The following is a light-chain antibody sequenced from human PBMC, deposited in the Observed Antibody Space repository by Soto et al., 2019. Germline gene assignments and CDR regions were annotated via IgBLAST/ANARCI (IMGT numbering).Light chain of an antibody. V-gene: IGKV1-12*01. J-gene: IGKJ4*01. CDR2: GAS. CDR1: QDITRW. CDR3: QQTNTFPLT. Sequence: DIQMTQSPTSVSASVGYRVTITCRASQDITRWLAWYQQKPGTAPKLLIYGASSLQSGVPSRFSGSGSETDFTLTISSLQPEDSATYYCQQTNTFPLTFGGGTKVDIK.